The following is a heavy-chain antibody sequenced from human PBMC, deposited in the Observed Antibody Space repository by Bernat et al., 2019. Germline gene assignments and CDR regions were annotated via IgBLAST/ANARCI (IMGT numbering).Heavy chain of an antibody. Sequence: QVQLVESGGGVVQPGRSLRLSCAASGFTFSSYAMHWVRQAPGKGLERVAVISYDGSNKYYADSVKGRFTISRDNSKNTLYLQMNSLRAEDTAVYYCARDNRFVPYYMDVWGKGTTVTVSS. CDR1: GFTFSSYA. CDR3: ARDNRFVPYYMDV. V-gene: IGHV3-30*01. D-gene: IGHD2/OR15-2a*01. CDR2: ISYDGSNK. J-gene: IGHJ6*03.